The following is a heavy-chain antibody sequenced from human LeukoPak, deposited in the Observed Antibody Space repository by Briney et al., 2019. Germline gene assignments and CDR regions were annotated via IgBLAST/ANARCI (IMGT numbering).Heavy chain of an antibody. CDR1: GFTFRSYE. D-gene: IGHD5-18*01. J-gene: IGHJ6*02. Sequence: PGGSLRLSCAASGFTFRSYEMTWVRQAPGKGLEWVSYISGSGKTIYYADSVKGRFTISRDNSKNTLYLQMNSLRAEDTAVYYCAKDGVDTAMVPYGMDVWGQGTTVTVSS. V-gene: IGHV3-48*03. CDR3: AKDGVDTAMVPYGMDV. CDR2: ISGSGKTI.